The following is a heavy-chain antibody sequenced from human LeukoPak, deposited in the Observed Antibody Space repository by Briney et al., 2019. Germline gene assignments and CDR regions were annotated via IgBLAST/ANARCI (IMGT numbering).Heavy chain of an antibody. Sequence: GGSLRLSCAASGFTFSSYAMSWVRQAPGKGLEWVSTISGSGGTTYYADSVKGRFAISRDNSKNTLYLQMNSLRAEDTAVYYCAKHTGYSSGWYADWGQGTLVTVSS. D-gene: IGHD6-19*01. CDR1: GFTFSSYA. J-gene: IGHJ4*02. CDR2: ISGSGGTT. CDR3: AKHTGYSSGWYAD. V-gene: IGHV3-23*01.